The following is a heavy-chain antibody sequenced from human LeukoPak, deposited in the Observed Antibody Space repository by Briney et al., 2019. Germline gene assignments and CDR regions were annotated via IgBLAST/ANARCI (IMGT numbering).Heavy chain of an antibody. J-gene: IGHJ4*02. CDR2: INHSGST. D-gene: IGHD3-10*01. CDR1: GGSFSGYY. Sequence: SETLSLTCAVYGGSFSGYYWSWIRQPPGKGLEWIGEINHSGSTNYNPSLKSRVTISVDTSKNQFSLKLSSVTAADTAVYYCALAGLWFGELFPPSFDHWGQGTLVTVSS. V-gene: IGHV4-34*01. CDR3: ALAGLWFGELFPPSFDH.